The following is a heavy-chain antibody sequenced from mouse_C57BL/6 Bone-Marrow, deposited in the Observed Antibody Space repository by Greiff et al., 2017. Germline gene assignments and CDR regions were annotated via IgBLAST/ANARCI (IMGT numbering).Heavy chain of an antibody. CDR1: GYTFTSYW. D-gene: IGHD1-1*01. CDR2: IYPGNSDT. Sequence: EVQLQQSGTVLARPGASVKMSCKTSGYTFTSYWMHWVKQRPGQGLEWVGAIYPGNSDTSYNQKFKGKAKLTAVTSASTAYMELSSLTNEDSAVYYCTRHYGSSYGFAYWGQGTLVTVSA. J-gene: IGHJ3*01. V-gene: IGHV1-5*01. CDR3: TRHYGSSYGFAY.